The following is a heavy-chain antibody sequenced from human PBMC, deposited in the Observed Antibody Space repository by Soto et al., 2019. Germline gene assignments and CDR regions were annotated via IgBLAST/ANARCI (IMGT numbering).Heavy chain of an antibody. D-gene: IGHD3-3*01. CDR1: GGTFSSYA. J-gene: IGHJ4*02. Sequence: SSVKVSCKASGGTFSSYAISWVRQAPGQGLEWMGGIIPIFGTANYAQKFQGRVTITADESTSTAYMELSSLRSEDTAVYYCARSTIFGVVITMGGGYFDYWGQATLVTVSS. CDR3: ARSTIFGVVITMGGGYFDY. V-gene: IGHV1-69*13. CDR2: IIPIFGTA.